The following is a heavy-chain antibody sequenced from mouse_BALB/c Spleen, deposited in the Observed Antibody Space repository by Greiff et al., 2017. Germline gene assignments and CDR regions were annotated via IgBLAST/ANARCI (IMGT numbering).Heavy chain of an antibody. Sequence: VQLKESGGDLVKPGGSLKLSCAASGFTFSSYGMSWVRQTPDKRLEWVATISSGGSYTYYPDSVKGRFTISRDNAKNTLYLQMRSLKSEDTAMYYCARLWDACAMDDWGEGTSVTVSS. V-gene: IGHV5-6*01. CDR2: ISSGGSYT. CDR3: ARLWDACAMDD. CDR1: GFTFSSYG. D-gene: IGHD4-1*01. J-gene: IGHJ4*01.